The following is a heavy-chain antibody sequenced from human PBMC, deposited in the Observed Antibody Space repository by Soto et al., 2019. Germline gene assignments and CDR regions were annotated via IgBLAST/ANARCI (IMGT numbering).Heavy chain of an antibody. CDR2: FDPEDAET. D-gene: IGHD3-10*01. CDR3: ATMSITMVRAPLRGGWFDP. V-gene: IGHV1-24*01. CDR1: GYTLTELS. J-gene: IGHJ5*02. Sequence: ASVKVSCKVSGYTLTELSMHWVRQAPGKGLEWMGGFDPEDAETIYAQKFQGRVTMTEDTSTDTAYMELSSLRSEDTAVYYCATMSITMVRAPLRGGWFDPWGQGTLVTVSS.